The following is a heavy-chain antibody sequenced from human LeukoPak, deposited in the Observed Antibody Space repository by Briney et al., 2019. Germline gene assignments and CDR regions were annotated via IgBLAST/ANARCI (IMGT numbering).Heavy chain of an antibody. CDR1: GLTFSSYA. CDR2: VSGGGGST. CDR3: TSDGAKFGALTYYYYMDV. J-gene: IGHJ6*03. D-gene: IGHD3-10*01. V-gene: IGHV3-23*01. Sequence: GGSLRLSCAFSGLTFSSYAMTWVRQAPGKGLEWVSAVSGGGGSTYYADSVRGRFTISRDNSKNTLYLQMNSLKAEDTAVYYCTSDGAKFGALTYYYYMDVCGKGTPVTVSS.